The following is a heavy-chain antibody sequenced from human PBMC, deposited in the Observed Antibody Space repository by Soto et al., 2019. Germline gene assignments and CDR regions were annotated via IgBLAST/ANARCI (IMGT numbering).Heavy chain of an antibody. J-gene: IGHJ6*02. V-gene: IGHV4-59*01. CDR2: IHYSGTT. Sequence: PSETLSLTCTVSGGSISTYYWSWIRQPPGKGLEWIGYIHYSGTTNYNPSLKSRVTISVDTSKNRFSLQLTSVTAADTAVYYCARDGSCSSSGCNYGMDVWGQGTTVTISS. CDR3: ARDGSCSSSGCNYGMDV. CDR1: GGSISTYY. D-gene: IGHD2-2*01.